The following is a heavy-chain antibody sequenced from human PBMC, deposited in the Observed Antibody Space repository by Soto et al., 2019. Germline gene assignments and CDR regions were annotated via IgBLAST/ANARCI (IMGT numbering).Heavy chain of an antibody. CDR3: ASPLWRDDYNWGYFDL. D-gene: IGHD4-4*01. Sequence: QVQLVESGGGVVQPGRSLRLSCAASGFTFSSYAMHWVRQAPGKGLEWVAVISYDGSNKYYADSVKGRFTISRDNSKNPLYLQMTSLRTEDTAVYYCASPLWRDDYNWGYFDLWGRGTPVTGSS. V-gene: IGHV3-30-3*01. CDR1: GFTFSSYA. J-gene: IGHJ2*01. CDR2: ISYDGSNK.